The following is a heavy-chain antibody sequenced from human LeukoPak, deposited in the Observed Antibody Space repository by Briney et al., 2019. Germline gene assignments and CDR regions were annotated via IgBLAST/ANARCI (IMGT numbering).Heavy chain of an antibody. D-gene: IGHD2-15*01. CDR3: ARRFREGSCSGGSCYSFGY. Sequence: GALRLSCAASGFTFSDYGRNWVRQAPGKGLEWVAHISSSSYSIYYADSVKGRFTVSRDNAKKSLYLQMNSLKVEDTAVYYCARRFREGSCSGGSCYSFGYWGQGTLVTVSS. CDR2: ISSSSYSI. CDR1: GFTFSDYG. J-gene: IGHJ4*02. V-gene: IGHV3-48*01.